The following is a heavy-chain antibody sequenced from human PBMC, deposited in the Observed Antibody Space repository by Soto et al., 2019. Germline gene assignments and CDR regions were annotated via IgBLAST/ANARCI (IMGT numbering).Heavy chain of an antibody. CDR2: IYYSGST. CDR3: ARAMVVTQNWFDP. CDR1: GGSISSGDYY. D-gene: IGHD2-21*02. Sequence: QVQLQESDPGLVKPSQTLSLTCTVSGGSISSGDYYWSWIRQPPGKGLEWIGYIYYSGSTYYNPSLKSRVTISVDTSKNQFSLKLSSVTAADTAVYYCARAMVVTQNWFDPWGQGTLVTVSS. V-gene: IGHV4-30-4*01. J-gene: IGHJ5*02.